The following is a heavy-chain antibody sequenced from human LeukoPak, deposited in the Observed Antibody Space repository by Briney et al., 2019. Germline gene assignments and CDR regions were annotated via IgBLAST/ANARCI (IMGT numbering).Heavy chain of an antibody. V-gene: IGHV4-61*10. Sequence: PSETLSLTCTVSGGSISSGSYYWSWIRQPAGKGLEWIGYIYYSGSTNYNPSLESRVTISVDTSKNQFSLKLSSVTAADTAVYYCARVPDIVTDYYYYGMDVWGQGTTVTVSS. CDR3: ARVPDIVTDYYYYGMDV. CDR2: IYYSGST. CDR1: GGSISSGSYY. J-gene: IGHJ6*02. D-gene: IGHD3-9*01.